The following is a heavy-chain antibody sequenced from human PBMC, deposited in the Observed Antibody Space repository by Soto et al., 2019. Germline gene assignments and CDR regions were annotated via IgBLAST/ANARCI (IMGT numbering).Heavy chain of an antibody. CDR2: ISSSSTYI. J-gene: IGHJ6*02. D-gene: IGHD2-21*02. CDR1: GFTFTTYA. Sequence: EVQLVESGGGLVQPGGSLRLACAASGFTFTTYAMNWVRQAPGKGLEWVSCISSSSTYIYYADSVKGRFTISRDNAKNLLDLQMHSLTAEDTAVYYCARDFGDSKGSYYYYGMDVWGQGTTVTVSS. CDR3: ARDFGDSKGSYYYYGMDV. V-gene: IGHV3-21*01.